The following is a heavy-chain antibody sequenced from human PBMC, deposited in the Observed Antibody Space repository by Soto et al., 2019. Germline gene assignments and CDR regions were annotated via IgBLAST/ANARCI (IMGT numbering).Heavy chain of an antibody. CDR3: ARVSGDYGAHSFDY. CDR2: IWYAGSNK. V-gene: IGHV3-33*01. CDR1: GFTFSSYG. D-gene: IGHD4-17*01. J-gene: IGHJ4*02. Sequence: QVQLVESGGGVVQPGRSLRLSCAASGFTFSSYGMHWVRQAPGKGLEWVAGIWYAGSNKYYADSVKGRFTISRDNSKNTLYLQENCVRAEDTGVYYCARVSGDYGAHSFDYWGQGTLVTVSS.